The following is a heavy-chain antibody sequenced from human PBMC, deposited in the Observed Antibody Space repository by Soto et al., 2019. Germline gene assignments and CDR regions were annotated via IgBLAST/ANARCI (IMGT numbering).Heavy chain of an antibody. D-gene: IGHD2-8*01. CDR2: MSSDGSNQ. CDR3: ARDGGGHCRNGVCYMSWFDP. V-gene: IGHV3-33*01. Sequence: QVQLVESGGGVVQPGGSQRLSCAASGFTFSVYGMHWVRQAPGKGLEWLTTMSSDGSNQHYADSVKGRFTSSRDNPKNTVYLQMNSLRAEDTAVYYCARDGGGHCRNGVCYMSWFDPWGQGTLVTVSS. J-gene: IGHJ5*02. CDR1: GFTFSVYG.